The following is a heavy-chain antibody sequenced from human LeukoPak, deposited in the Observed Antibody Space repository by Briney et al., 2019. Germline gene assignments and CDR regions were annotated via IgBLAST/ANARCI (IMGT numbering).Heavy chain of an antibody. CDR3: ARDIGYYYDSSGYSPNY. CDR1: GDTFSSYA. Sequence: ASVKVSCKASGDTFSSYAISWVRQAPGQGLEWMGWISAYNGNTNYAQKLQGRVTMTTDTSTSTAYMELRSLRSDDTAVYYCARDIGYYYDSSGYSPNYWGQGTLVTVSS. CDR2: ISAYNGNT. V-gene: IGHV1-18*01. J-gene: IGHJ4*02. D-gene: IGHD3-22*01.